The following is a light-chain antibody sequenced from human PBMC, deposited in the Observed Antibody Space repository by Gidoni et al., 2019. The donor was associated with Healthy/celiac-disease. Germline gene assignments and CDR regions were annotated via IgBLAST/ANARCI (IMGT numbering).Light chain of an antibody. V-gene: IGKV3-11*01. J-gene: IGKJ5*01. CDR3: QQRSNWPPIT. CDR2: DAS. Sequence: IVLTQSPATLSLSPGERATLSCRASQSVSSYVAWYQQKPGQAPRLLIYDASNRATGIPARFSGSGSGTDFTLTISSLEPEDLAVYYCQQRSNWPPITFGQGTRLEIK. CDR1: QSVSSY.